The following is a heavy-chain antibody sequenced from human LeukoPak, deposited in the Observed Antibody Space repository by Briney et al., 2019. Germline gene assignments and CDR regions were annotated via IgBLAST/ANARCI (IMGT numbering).Heavy chain of an antibody. CDR2: ISSSSYI. D-gene: IGHD6-19*01. CDR3: ARARSSGWYRDY. CDR1: GFYFNIYS. V-gene: IGHV3-21*01. Sequence: GGSLRLSCAASGFYFNIYSMNWVRQAPGKGLEWVSSISSSSYIYYADSVKGRFTISRDNAENSLYLQMNSLRAEDTAVYYCARARSSGWYRDYWGQGTLVTVSS. J-gene: IGHJ4*02.